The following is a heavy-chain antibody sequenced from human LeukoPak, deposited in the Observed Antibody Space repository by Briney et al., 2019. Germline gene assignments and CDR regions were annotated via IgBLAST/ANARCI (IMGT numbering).Heavy chain of an antibody. D-gene: IGHD2-8*02. CDR2: IYYNGNT. V-gene: IGHV4-59*08. CDR1: GGSINGYY. Sequence: SGTLSLTCTVSGGSINGYYWSWIRQPPGRGLEWIGYIYYNGNTDYNPSLQSRVSISVDMSKNQFSLKLSSVTAADTAVYYCARLGGYWDYWGQGTLVTVSS. CDR3: ARLGGYWDY. J-gene: IGHJ4*02.